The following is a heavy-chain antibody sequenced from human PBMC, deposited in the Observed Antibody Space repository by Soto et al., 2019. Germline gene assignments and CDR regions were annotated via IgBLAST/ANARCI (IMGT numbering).Heavy chain of an antibody. CDR2: ISSSSSYI. CDR3: ARVIVGATGTWYFDY. Sequence: GGSLRLSCAASGFTFNSYSMNWVRQAPGKGLEWVSSISSSSSYIYYADSVKGRFTISRDNAKNSLYLQMNSLRAEDTAVHYCARVIVGATGTWYFDYWGQGTLVTVSS. J-gene: IGHJ4*02. D-gene: IGHD1-26*01. CDR1: GFTFNSYS. V-gene: IGHV3-21*01.